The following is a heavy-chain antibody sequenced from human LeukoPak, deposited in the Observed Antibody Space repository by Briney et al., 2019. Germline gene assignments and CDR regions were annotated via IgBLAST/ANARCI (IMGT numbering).Heavy chain of an antibody. CDR3: AKNRDPQLERGSDY. D-gene: IGHD1-14*01. Sequence: LTGGSLRLSCAASGFTISNYGMHWVRQAPGKGLEWVAVISYDGSNKYYADSVKGRFTISRDNSKNTLYLQMNSLRVDDTAVYYCAKNRDPQLERGSDYWGQGTLVTVSS. CDR2: ISYDGSNK. V-gene: IGHV3-30*12. CDR1: GFTISNYG. J-gene: IGHJ4*02.